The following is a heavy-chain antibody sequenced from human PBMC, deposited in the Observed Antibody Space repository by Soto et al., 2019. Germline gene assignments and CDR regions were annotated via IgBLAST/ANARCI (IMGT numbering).Heavy chain of an antibody. J-gene: IGHJ4*02. V-gene: IGHV3-15*01. Sequence: PGGSLRLSCAASGFTFSNAWMSWVRQAPGKGLEWVGRIKSKTDGGTTDYAAPVKGRFTISRDDSKNTLYLQMNSLKTEDTAVYYCTTAALVTTGYDYWGQGTLVTVSS. CDR1: GFTFSNAW. D-gene: IGHD4-17*01. CDR3: TTAALVTTGYDY. CDR2: IKSKTDGGTT.